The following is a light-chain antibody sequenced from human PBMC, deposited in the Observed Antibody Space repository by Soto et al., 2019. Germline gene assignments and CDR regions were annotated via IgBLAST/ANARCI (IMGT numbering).Light chain of an antibody. Sequence: QSVLTQPRSVSGSPGQSVTISCTGTSSDVGGYDYVSWYQQHPGKAPKLMIYDVTARPSGVPDRFSGSKSGNTASLTISGLQTEDEADYYCSSYTGSSVVFGGGTKLTVL. CDR3: SSYTGSSVV. V-gene: IGLV2-11*01. CDR1: SSDVGGYDY. CDR2: DVT. J-gene: IGLJ2*01.